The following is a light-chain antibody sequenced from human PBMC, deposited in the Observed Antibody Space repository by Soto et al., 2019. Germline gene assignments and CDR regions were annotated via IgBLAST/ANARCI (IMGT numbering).Light chain of an antibody. V-gene: IGKV3-20*01. CDR1: QSISSTF. CDR3: QYYGSSPKYT. J-gene: IGKJ2*01. CDR2: GAS. Sequence: ETVLTQSPGTLSFSPGERATLSCRATQSISSTFLAWYQQKPGQAPRLLVYGASSRPTGIPDRFSGSGSGTDFTLSISRLEPEDFAVYYCQYYGSSPKYTFGQGTKVEIK.